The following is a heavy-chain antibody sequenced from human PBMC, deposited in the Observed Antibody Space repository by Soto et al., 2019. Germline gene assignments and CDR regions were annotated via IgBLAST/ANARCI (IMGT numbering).Heavy chain of an antibody. CDR1: GASISSDGYY. V-gene: IGHV4-31*03. Sequence: VQLQESGPRLVKPSQTLSLTCTVSGASISSDGYYWSWIRHHPGKGLEWIGYIFYSGTIYNNPSLKSRVTISVDSSKKQFSLRLTSVTAADTAVYYCSREGRINKSDLDYWGQGTLVTVSS. CDR3: SREGRINKSDLDY. J-gene: IGHJ4*02. CDR2: IFYSGTI.